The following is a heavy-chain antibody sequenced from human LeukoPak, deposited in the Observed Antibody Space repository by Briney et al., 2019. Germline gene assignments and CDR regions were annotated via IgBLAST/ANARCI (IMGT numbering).Heavy chain of an antibody. CDR1: GGSISNYY. V-gene: IGHV4-59*01. J-gene: IGHJ4*02. Sequence: SETLSLTCTISGGSISNYYWSWIRQPPGKGLEWIGYIYHSGNTNYNPSLKSRVTVSVDTSKDQFSLRLTSVTAADTAVYYCARTYYYGSGRYFDYWGQGTLVTVSS. CDR2: IYHSGNT. D-gene: IGHD3-10*01. CDR3: ARTYYYGSGRYFDY.